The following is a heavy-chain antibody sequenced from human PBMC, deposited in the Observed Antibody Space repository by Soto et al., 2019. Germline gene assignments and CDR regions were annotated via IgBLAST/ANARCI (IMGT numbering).Heavy chain of an antibody. CDR1: GITFSSYW. Sequence: PGGSLRLSCAASGITFSSYWMHWVRQAPGKGLVWVSRTNSDGSSTNYADSVEGRFTISRDNAKNTLYLQMNSLRVEDTAVYYCARVVGGKAPFVYWGQGTLVTVSS. V-gene: IGHV3-74*01. CDR3: ARVVGGKAPFVY. J-gene: IGHJ4*02. CDR2: TNSDGSST. D-gene: IGHD6-13*01.